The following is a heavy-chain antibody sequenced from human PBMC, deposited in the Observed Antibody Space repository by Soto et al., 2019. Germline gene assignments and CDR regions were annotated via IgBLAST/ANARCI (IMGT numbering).Heavy chain of an antibody. CDR2: LFNSGDT. J-gene: IGHJ4*02. CDR1: GASISGSY. Sequence: QVQLQESGPGLVKPSETLSLICSVSGASISGSYWAWIRQPPGKGLEWIGHLFNSGDTNYNPSLKSRVTISVDTSNNTISLTLTSVTAADTAVYFCARAQRFLKWSVGYYFDFWGQGALVAVSP. CDR3: ARAQRFLKWSVGYYFDF. D-gene: IGHD3-3*01. V-gene: IGHV4-59*12.